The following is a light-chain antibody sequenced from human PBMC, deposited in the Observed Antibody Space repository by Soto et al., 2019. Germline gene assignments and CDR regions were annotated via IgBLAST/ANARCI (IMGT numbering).Light chain of an antibody. CDR2: KAS. Sequence: IQMTQSPSTLSASVGDRVIITCRASQSVSSWLAWYQHKPGKAPNLLIYKASRLASGVPSRFSGSGSGTEFNLTISSLQPDDFATYYCQQHRSYPVTFGQGTRLEIK. J-gene: IGKJ5*01. V-gene: IGKV1-5*03. CDR3: QQHRSYPVT. CDR1: QSVSSW.